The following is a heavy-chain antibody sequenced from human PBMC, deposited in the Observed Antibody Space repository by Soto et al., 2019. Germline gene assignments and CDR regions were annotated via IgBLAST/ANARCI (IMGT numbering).Heavy chain of an antibody. D-gene: IGHD5-12*01. V-gene: IGHV3-74*01. Sequence: EGQLVESGRDLVQPGGSLRLCCAASGFSFSIFWMHWVRQAPGKGLVWVSSINGGGSSADYADSVKGRFTFSRDNAKNTVYLQMNSLRAEDTAVYYCTRGGGYSGYDPFDYWGQGTLVTVSS. J-gene: IGHJ4*02. CDR2: INGGGSSA. CDR3: TRGGGYSGYDPFDY. CDR1: GFSFSIFW.